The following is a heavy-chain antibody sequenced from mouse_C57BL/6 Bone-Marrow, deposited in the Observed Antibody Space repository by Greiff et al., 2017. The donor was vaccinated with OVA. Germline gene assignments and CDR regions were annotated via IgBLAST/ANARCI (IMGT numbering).Heavy chain of an antibody. J-gene: IGHJ2*01. Sequence: EVKLMESGGGLVQPGGSLSLSCAASGFTFTDYYMSWVRQPPGKALEWLGFIRNKANGYTTEYSASVKGRLTISRDNSQYMLNLKMTALEAADSASSSDARKSRPLDYWGQGTTLTVSS. V-gene: IGHV7-3*01. CDR3: ARKSRPLDY. CDR2: IRNKANGYTT. CDR1: GFTFTDYY.